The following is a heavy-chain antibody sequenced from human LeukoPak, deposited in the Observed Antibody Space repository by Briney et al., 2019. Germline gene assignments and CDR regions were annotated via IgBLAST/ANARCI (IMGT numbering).Heavy chain of an antibody. CDR3: ARDLSGVTGYTYGRGIDY. CDR2: IKKDGSEK. V-gene: IGHV3-7*01. CDR1: GFTFSSYW. J-gene: IGHJ4*02. Sequence: GGSLRLSCAASGFTFSSYWMSWVRQAPGKGLEWVANIKKDGSEKYYVDSVRGRFTISRDNAKNSLYLQMNSLRAEDTAVYYCARDLSGVTGYTYGRGIDYWGQGTLVTVSS. D-gene: IGHD5-18*01.